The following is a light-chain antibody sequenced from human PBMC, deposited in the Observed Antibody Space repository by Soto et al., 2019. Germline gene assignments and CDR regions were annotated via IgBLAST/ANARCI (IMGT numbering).Light chain of an antibody. CDR1: SSDVGGYNS. Sequence: QSALTQPASVSGSPGQSITLLCIGTSSDVGGYNSVSWYQQHPGKAPKLMIHDVSNRPSGVSNRFSGSKSGNTASLTISGLQAEDEADYYCSSYTSSSSYVFGTGTKVTVL. CDR2: DVS. V-gene: IGLV2-14*01. CDR3: SSYTSSSSYV. J-gene: IGLJ1*01.